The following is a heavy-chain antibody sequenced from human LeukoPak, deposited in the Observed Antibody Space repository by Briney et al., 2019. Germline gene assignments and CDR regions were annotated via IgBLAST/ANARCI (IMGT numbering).Heavy chain of an antibody. V-gene: IGHV4-59*02. CDR3: ATGHSSGWFDY. Sequence: SETLCLTCTVSRGSVSSAYWSRIRQPPGKRLEWIGYMYNSEITNYNPSLKSRVTMSLDMSKNQFSLDLTSVSEADTAVYYCATGHSSGWFDYGRQGSLVIVSS. J-gene: IGHJ4*02. CDR1: RGSVSSAY. CDR2: MYNSEIT. D-gene: IGHD6-19*01.